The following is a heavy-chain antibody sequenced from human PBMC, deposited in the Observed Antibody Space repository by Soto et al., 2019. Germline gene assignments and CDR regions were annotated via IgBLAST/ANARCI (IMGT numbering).Heavy chain of an antibody. CDR2: IYGGGTQ. D-gene: IGHD6-19*01. CDR1: GFAVGSKY. V-gene: IGHV3-53*01. Sequence: EVQLVESGGGLIQPGGSLRLSCAASGFAVGSKYMTWVRQAPGKGLEWVSVIYGGGTQYYADSVKGRFTISRDTSKNTLYLQMNSLRAEDTAVYYCVQTTGWPGFDFWGQGTLVTVSS. J-gene: IGHJ4*02. CDR3: VQTTGWPGFDF.